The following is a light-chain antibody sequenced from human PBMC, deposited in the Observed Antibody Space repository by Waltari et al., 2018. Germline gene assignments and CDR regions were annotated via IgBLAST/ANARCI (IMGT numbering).Light chain of an antibody. J-gene: IGKJ4*01. CDR2: GAS. Sequence: EIVLTQSPGTLSLSQGERATLSCRASQSVTSNYLAWYQHKPGQSPRLLMYGASSRATGIPERFSGSGSGTDFTLTISRLEPEDFAVYFCQQYGSSPLTFGGGTKVEIE. CDR1: QSVTSNY. V-gene: IGKV3-20*01. CDR3: QQYGSSPLT.